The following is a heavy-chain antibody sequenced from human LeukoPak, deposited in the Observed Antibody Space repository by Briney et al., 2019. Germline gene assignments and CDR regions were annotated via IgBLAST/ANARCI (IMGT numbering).Heavy chain of an antibody. CDR1: GYTFTSSG. J-gene: IGHJ6*03. CDR2: INPYNDIT. CDR3: AKLFGELLLPSDHFYYMDV. Sequence: GASVKVSCKASGYTFTSSGLCWVRQAPGQGVEWMGWINPYNDITDYAQTFKGRVTMTTDTSTSTAYMELMSLRSDDTAVYYCAKLFGELLLPSDHFYYMDVWGKGTAVTVSS. D-gene: IGHD3-10*02. V-gene: IGHV1-18*01.